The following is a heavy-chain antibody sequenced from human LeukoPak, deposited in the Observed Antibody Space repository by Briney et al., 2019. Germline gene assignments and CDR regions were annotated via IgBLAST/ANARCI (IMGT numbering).Heavy chain of an antibody. CDR2: ISSSSGITK. Sequence: GGSLRLSCATSGFTFSNYGMKWVRQAPGKGLEWVSYISSSSGITKYYANSVKGRFTISRDNAKNSLYLQMNSLRAEDTAVYYCCMYYYDSSGYEFDYWGQGTLVTVSS. J-gene: IGHJ4*02. D-gene: IGHD3-22*01. CDR1: GFTFSNYG. CDR3: CMYYYDSSGYEFDY. V-gene: IGHV3-48*03.